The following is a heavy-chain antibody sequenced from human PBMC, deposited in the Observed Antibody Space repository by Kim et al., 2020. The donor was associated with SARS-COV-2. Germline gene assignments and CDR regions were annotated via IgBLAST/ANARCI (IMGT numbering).Heavy chain of an antibody. CDR3: ARHEGYDPNFDY. V-gene: IGHV4-39*01. J-gene: IGHJ4*02. CDR2: IYYSGST. D-gene: IGHD3-16*01. CDR1: GGSISSSSYY. Sequence: SETLSLTCTVSGGSISSSSYYWGWIRQPPGKGLEWIGSIYYSGSTYYNPSLNSRVTISVDTSKNQFSLKLISVTAADTAVYYCARHEGYDPNFDYWGQGTLVTVSS.